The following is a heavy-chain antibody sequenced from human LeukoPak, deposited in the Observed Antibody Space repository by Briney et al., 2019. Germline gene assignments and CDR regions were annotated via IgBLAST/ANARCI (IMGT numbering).Heavy chain of an antibody. J-gene: IGHJ4*02. D-gene: IGHD4-11*01. Sequence: SETLSLTCTVSGDSISSHYWSWIRQPLGKGLEWIGYIYYSGITNYDPSLKSRVTISVDTSKNQFSLKLSSVTAADTAVYYCAKEVTRDPYYFDYWGQGTLVTVFS. CDR3: AKEVTRDPYYFDY. CDR2: IYYSGIT. V-gene: IGHV4-59*11. CDR1: GDSISSHY.